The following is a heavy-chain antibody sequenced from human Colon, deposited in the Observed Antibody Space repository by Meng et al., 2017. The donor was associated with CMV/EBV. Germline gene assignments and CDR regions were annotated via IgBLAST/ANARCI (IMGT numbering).Heavy chain of an antibody. CDR1: GFTFRDYY. CDR3: ARDRRHYGDSSGYGSLDY. V-gene: IGHV3-11*04. Sequence: GGSLRLSCAASGFTFRDYYMTWIRQAPGKGLEWVSYISASGTTIYYADSVKGRFTISRDNAKNPLYLQMNSLRAEDTAVYYCARDRRHYGDSSGYGSLDYWGQGTLVTVSS. CDR2: ISASGTTI. D-gene: IGHD3-22*01. J-gene: IGHJ4*02.